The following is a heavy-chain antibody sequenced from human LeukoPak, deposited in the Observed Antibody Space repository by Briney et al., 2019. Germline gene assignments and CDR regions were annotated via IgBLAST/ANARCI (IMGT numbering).Heavy chain of an antibody. Sequence: GGSLRLSCAASGFTFSDYYMSWIRQAPGKGLEWVSYISSSGSTIYYADSVKGRFTISRDNAKNSLYLQMNSLRAEDTAVYYCARGGGEDYYYDSSGYPKFDYWGQGTLVTVSS. J-gene: IGHJ4*02. CDR3: ARGGGEDYYYDSSGYPKFDY. CDR2: ISSSGSTI. V-gene: IGHV3-11*01. CDR1: GFTFSDYY. D-gene: IGHD3-22*01.